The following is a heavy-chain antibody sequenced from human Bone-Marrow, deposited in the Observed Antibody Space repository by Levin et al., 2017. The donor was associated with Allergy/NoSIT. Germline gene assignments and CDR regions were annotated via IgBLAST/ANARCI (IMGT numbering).Heavy chain of an antibody. CDR1: GFTFSNYE. J-gene: IGHJ6*04. Sequence: LSLTCAASGFTFSNYEMNWVRQAPGKGLEWVSYISGSGSTIRYADSMKGRFTISRDNAKNSLYLQMNSLRAEDTAVYYCARDAWGSGGWDVWGKGTTVTVSS. CDR2: ISGSGSTI. V-gene: IGHV3-48*03. D-gene: IGHD1-26*01. CDR3: ARDAWGSGGWDV.